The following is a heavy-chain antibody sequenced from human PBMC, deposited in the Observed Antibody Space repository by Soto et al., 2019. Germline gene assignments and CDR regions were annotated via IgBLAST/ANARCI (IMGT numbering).Heavy chain of an antibody. Sequence: EVQLLESGGGLVQPGGSLRLSCAASGFTFSSYAMSWVRQAPGKGLEWVSAISGSGGSTYYADSVKGRFTISRDNSKNTLYLQMNSLRAEYTAVYYCAKGTPGCSGGSCYSSRDYWGQGTLVTVSS. CDR2: ISGSGGST. V-gene: IGHV3-23*01. CDR3: AKGTPGCSGGSCYSSRDY. J-gene: IGHJ4*02. CDR1: GFTFSSYA. D-gene: IGHD2-15*01.